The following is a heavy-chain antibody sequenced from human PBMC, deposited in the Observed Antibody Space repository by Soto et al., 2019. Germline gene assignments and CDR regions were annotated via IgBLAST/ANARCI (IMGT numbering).Heavy chain of an antibody. Sequence: ASVKVSCKASGYTFTSYDINWVRQATGQGLEWMGWMNPNSGNTGYAQKFQGRVTMTRNTSISTAYMELSSLRSEDTAVYYCARASGGEVSSLLEWLVLGYMDVWGKGTTVTVS. CDR1: GYTFTSYD. CDR2: MNPNSGNT. CDR3: ARASGGEVSSLLEWLVLGYMDV. V-gene: IGHV1-8*01. D-gene: IGHD3-3*01. J-gene: IGHJ6*03.